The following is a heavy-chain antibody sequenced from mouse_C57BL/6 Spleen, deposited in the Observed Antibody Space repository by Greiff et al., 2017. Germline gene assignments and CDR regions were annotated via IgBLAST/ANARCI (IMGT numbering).Heavy chain of an antibody. V-gene: IGHV1-63*01. CDR1: GYTFTNYW. CDR3: ARNYGNYAWYFDV. J-gene: IGHJ1*03. CDR2: IYPGGGYT. Sequence: QVQLQQSGAELVRPGTSVKMSCKASGYTFTNYWIGWAKQRPGHGLEWIGDIYPGGGYTNYNEKFKGKATLTADKSSSTAYMQFSSLTSEDSAIYYCARNYGNYAWYFDVWGTGTTVTVSS. D-gene: IGHD2-1*01.